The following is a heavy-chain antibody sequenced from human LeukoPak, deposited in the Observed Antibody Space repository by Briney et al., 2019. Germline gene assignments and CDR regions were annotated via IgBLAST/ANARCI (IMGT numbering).Heavy chain of an antibody. CDR3: ARAYDYVWGSYRSENWFDP. J-gene: IGHJ5*02. CDR2: IYYSGST. Sequence: PSETLSLTCTVSGGSISSYYWSWIRQPPGKGLAWIGYIYYSGSTNYNPSLKSRVTISVDTSKNQFSLKLSSVTAADTAVYYCARAYDYVWGSYRSENWFDPWGQGTLVTVSS. CDR1: GGSISSYY. V-gene: IGHV4-59*01. D-gene: IGHD3-16*02.